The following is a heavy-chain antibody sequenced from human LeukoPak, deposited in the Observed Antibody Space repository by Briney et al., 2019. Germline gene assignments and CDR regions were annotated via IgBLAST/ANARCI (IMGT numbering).Heavy chain of an antibody. CDR3: ARGYSGSYGRFDY. V-gene: IGHV4-59*01. CDR1: GASISSYY. J-gene: IGHJ4*02. CDR2: THYSGST. Sequence: PSETLSLTCTVSGASISSYYWSWIRQPPGKGLEWIGYTHYSGSTSYNPSLKGRVTISVDTSKNQFSLKLTSVTAADTAVYCCARGYSGSYGRFDYWGQGTLVTVSS. D-gene: IGHD1-26*01.